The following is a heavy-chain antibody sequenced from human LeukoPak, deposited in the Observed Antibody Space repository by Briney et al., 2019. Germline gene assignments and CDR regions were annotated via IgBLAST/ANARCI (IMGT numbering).Heavy chain of an antibody. J-gene: IGHJ4*02. D-gene: IGHD3-22*01. V-gene: IGHV3-74*01. CDR1: GFTFSTYW. CDR3: ARGGYYDSSGSNDY. CDR2: ISSDGSIT. Sequence: PGGSLRLSCAASGFTFSTYWMHWVRQAPGKGLVWVSRISSDGSITSYADSVKGRFTISRDNAKNTLYLQMNSLRAEDTAVYYCARGGYYDSSGSNDYWGQGTLVAVSS.